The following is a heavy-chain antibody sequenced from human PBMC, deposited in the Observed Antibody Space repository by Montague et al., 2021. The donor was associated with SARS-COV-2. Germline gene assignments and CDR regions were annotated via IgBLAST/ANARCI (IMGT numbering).Heavy chain of an antibody. CDR1: LHSSGREIRR. CDR2: SHYSGNT. D-gene: IGHD2-2*01. V-gene: IGHV4-39*01. J-gene: IGHJ5*02. CDR3: ARHLGDWFIVVVPSWFDP. Sequence: SETLSLTCAVDLHSSGREIRRWGEEHTSERKARARLVYSHYSGNTYYNPSLKSRVTISADTSKNQFSLKLRSVTAADTAVYYCARHLGDWFIVVVPSWFDPWGQGTLVTVSS.